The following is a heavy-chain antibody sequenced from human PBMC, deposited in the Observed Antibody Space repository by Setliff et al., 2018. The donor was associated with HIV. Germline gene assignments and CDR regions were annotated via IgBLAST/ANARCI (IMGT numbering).Heavy chain of an antibody. CDR2: LYYDGNT. CDR3: ARETIRSGHPSEAGFDF. D-gene: IGHD6-19*01. Sequence: SETLSPTCTVSAYSIRNGYYWGWIRQSPGKGLEWIGTLYYDGNTYYNPSLKSRVTMSVDTSKNQFSLNLNSVTAADTAVYYCARETIRSGHPSEAGFDFWGQGALVTVSS. J-gene: IGHJ4*02. CDR1: AYSIRNGYY. V-gene: IGHV4-38-2*02.